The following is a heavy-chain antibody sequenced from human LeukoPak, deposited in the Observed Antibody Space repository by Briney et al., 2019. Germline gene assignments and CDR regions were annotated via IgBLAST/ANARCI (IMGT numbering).Heavy chain of an antibody. CDR1: GFTFSSYA. CDR2: ISDSGGST. CDR3: AKDPRSSRYYPYFDY. J-gene: IGHJ4*02. V-gene: IGHV3-23*01. Sequence: GGSLRLSCAASGFTFSSYAMSWVRQAPGKGLEWVSGISDSGGSTYYADSVKGRFTISRDNSKNTLYLQMNSLRVEDTAVYFCAKDPRSSRYYPYFDYWGQGTLVTVSS. D-gene: IGHD3-22*01.